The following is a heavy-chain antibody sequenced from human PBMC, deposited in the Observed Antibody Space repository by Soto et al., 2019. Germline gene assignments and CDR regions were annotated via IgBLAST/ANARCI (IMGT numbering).Heavy chain of an antibody. J-gene: IGHJ4*02. CDR2: VSVSGAYR. CDR1: GFTFSSSA. V-gene: IGHV3-23*01. D-gene: IGHD3-10*01. CDR3: AKDDYYSSSSEGSFDY. Sequence: EVQLLESGGGLIQPGGSLRLSCVASGFTFSSSAMSWVRQAPGKGLEWVSTVSVSGAYRYYADSVKGRFSISRDNSKNTLYLQMNSLRAEDTAVYYCAKDDYYSSSSEGSFDYWGQGTLVTVSS.